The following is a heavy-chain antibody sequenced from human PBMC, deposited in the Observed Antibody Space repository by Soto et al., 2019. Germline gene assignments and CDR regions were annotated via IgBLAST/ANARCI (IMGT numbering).Heavy chain of an antibody. Sequence: SVKVSCKASGFTFTSSAVQWVRQARGQRLEWIGWIVVGSGNTNYAQKFQERVTITRDMSTSTAYMELSSLRSEDTAVYYCAADQDYGGNPVFDYWGQGTLVTVSS. CDR2: IVVGSGNT. V-gene: IGHV1-58*01. CDR3: AADQDYGGNPVFDY. D-gene: IGHD4-17*01. J-gene: IGHJ4*02. CDR1: GFTFTSSA.